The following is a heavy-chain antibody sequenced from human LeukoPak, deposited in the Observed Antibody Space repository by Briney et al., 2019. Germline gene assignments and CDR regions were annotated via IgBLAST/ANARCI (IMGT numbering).Heavy chain of an antibody. CDR1: GGYISSYY. Sequence: PSETLSLTCTVSGGYISSYYWSWIRQPPGKGLEWIGYIYYSGTTNYNPSLKSRVTISVDTSKNQFSLKLSSVTAADTAVYYCARLIVGATVYFQHWGQGTLVTVSS. D-gene: IGHD1-26*01. V-gene: IGHV4-59*08. CDR3: ARLIVGATVYFQH. CDR2: IYYSGTT. J-gene: IGHJ1*01.